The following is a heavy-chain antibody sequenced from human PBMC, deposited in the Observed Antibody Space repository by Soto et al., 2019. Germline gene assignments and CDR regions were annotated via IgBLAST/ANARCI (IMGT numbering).Heavy chain of an antibody. CDR2: IYPGDSDT. J-gene: IGHJ6*02. CDR1: GYSFTSYW. D-gene: IGHD1-1*01. Sequence: PGESLKISCKGSGYSFTSYWIGWVRQMPGKGLEWMGIIYPGDSDTRYSPSFQGQVTISADKSISTAYLQWSSLKASDTAMYYCARLERRKEENYYYGMDVWGQGTTVTVSS. V-gene: IGHV5-51*01. CDR3: ARLERRKEENYYYGMDV.